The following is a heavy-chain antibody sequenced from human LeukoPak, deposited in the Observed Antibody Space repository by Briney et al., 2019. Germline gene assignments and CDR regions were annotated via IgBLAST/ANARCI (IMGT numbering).Heavy chain of an antibody. D-gene: IGHD1-26*01. CDR2: ITSSSDI. J-gene: IGHJ4*02. Sequence: GGSLRLSCAASGFSFSSYAMNWVRQVPGKGLEWVSSITSSSDIYYADSVKGRFTISRDNAKNSLYLEMNSLGAEDTAVYYCARQFGGSYGYWGQGTLVTVSS. CDR3: ARQFGGSYGY. V-gene: IGHV3-21*01. CDR1: GFSFSSYA.